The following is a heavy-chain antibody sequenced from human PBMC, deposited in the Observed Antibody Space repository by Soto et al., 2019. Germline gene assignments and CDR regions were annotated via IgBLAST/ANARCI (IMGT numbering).Heavy chain of an antibody. CDR2: IIPIFGTA. D-gene: IGHD2-2*01. CDR3: ARGTAAQEYCSSTSCYHVWFDP. Sequence: SVKVSCKASGGTFSSYAISWVRQAPGQGLEWMGGIIPIFGTANYAQKFQGRVTITADESTSTAYMELSSLRSEDTAVYYCARGTAAQEYCSSTSCYHVWFDPWGQGTLVTSPQ. CDR1: GGTFSSYA. J-gene: IGHJ5*02. V-gene: IGHV1-69*13.